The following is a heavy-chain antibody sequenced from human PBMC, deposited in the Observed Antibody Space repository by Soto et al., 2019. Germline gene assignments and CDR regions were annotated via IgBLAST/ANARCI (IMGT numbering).Heavy chain of an antibody. CDR2: IYSGGST. V-gene: IGHV3-66*01. CDR3: ARAILYGSGSYWFDY. CDR1: GFTVSSNY. D-gene: IGHD3-10*01. Sequence: EVQLVESGGGLVQPGGSLRLYCAASGFTVSSNYMSWVRQAPGKGLEWVSVIYSGGSTYYADSVKGRFTISRDNSKHTVYLQMNCLRAEDTAVYYCARAILYGSGSYWFDYWGQGTLVTVSS. J-gene: IGHJ4*02.